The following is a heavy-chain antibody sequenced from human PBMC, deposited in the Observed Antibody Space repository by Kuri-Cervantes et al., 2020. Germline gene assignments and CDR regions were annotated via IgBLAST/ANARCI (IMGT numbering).Heavy chain of an antibody. D-gene: IGHD3-3*01. CDR2: IYTSGST. J-gene: IGHJ6*02. V-gene: IGHV4-61*02. CDR1: GGSISSGDYY. Sequence: SETLSLTCTVSGGSISSGDYYWSWIRQPAGKGLEWIGRIYTSGSTNYNPSLKSRVTISVDTSKNQFSLKLSSVTAADTAVYYCASGVVITGIGYYYGMDVWGQGTTVTVSS. CDR3: ASGVVITGIGYYYGMDV.